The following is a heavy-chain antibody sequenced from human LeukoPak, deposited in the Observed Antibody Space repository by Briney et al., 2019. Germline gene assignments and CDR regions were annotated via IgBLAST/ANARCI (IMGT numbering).Heavy chain of an antibody. CDR3: ARDRKATVTTFYFDY. CDR1: GFTFSSYA. J-gene: IGHJ4*02. V-gene: IGHV3-30*04. D-gene: IGHD4-17*01. CDR2: ISYDGSNK. Sequence: GGSLRLSCAASGFTFSSYAMHWVRQAPGKGLGWVAVISYDGSNKYYADSVKGRFTISRDNSKNTLYLQMSSLRAEDTAVYYCARDRKATVTTFYFDYWGQGTLVTVSS.